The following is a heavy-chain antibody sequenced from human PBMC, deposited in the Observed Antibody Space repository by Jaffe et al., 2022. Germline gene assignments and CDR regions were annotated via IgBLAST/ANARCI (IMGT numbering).Heavy chain of an antibody. V-gene: IGHV3-30*02. CDR2: IRYDGSNK. CDR3: AKDSATYDFWSGYWESSYFDY. D-gene: IGHD3-3*01. J-gene: IGHJ4*02. Sequence: QVQLVESGGGVVQPGGSLRLSCAASGFTFSSYGMHWVRQAPGKGLEWVAFIRYDGSNKYYADSVKGRFTISRDNSKNTLYLQMNSLRAEDTAVYYCAKDSATYDFWSGYWESSYFDYWGQGTLVTVSS. CDR1: GFTFSSYG.